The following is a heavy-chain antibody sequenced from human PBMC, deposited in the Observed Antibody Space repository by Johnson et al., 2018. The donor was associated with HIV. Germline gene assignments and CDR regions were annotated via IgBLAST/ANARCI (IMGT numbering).Heavy chain of an antibody. Sequence: QLVESGGGVVQPGVSLRLSCAASGFTFSIYGMHWVRQAPAKALEWVAVISSGGHNPSYADPVTGRFTISRDNSKNTLYLQMNSLRAEDTAVYYCATSLYYYDSSGFSFDAFDIWGQGTLVTVSS. CDR2: ISSGGHNP. D-gene: IGHD3-22*01. CDR3: ATSLYYYDSSGFSFDAFDI. CDR1: GFTFSIYG. V-gene: IGHV3-30*19. J-gene: IGHJ3*02.